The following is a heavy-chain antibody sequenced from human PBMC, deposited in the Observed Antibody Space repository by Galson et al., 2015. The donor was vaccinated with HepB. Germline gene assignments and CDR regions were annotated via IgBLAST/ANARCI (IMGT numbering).Heavy chain of an antibody. CDR3: ARDGGTMVRGGNYGMDV. CDR1: GYTFTSYY. CDR2: INPSGGST. Sequence: SVKVSCKASGYTFTSYYMHWVRQAPGQGLEWMGIINPSGGSTSYAQKFQGRVTMTRDTSTSTVYMELSSLRSEDTAVYYCARDGGTMVRGGNYGMDVWGQGTTVTVSS. D-gene: IGHD3-10*01. V-gene: IGHV1-46*03. J-gene: IGHJ6*02.